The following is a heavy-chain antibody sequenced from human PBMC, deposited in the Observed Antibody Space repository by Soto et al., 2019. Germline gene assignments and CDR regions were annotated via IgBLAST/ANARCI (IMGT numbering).Heavy chain of an antibody. CDR2: IYYSGST. CDR3: ASTIFGVVNTFDY. D-gene: IGHD3-3*01. V-gene: IGHV4-39*01. Sequence: SETLSLTCTVSGLSISSSSYYLGGIRQPPGKGLEWIGSIYYSGSTYYNPSLKSRVTISVDTSKNQFSLKLSSVTAADTAVYYCASTIFGVVNTFDYWGQGTLVTVSS. CDR1: GLSISSSSYY. J-gene: IGHJ4*02.